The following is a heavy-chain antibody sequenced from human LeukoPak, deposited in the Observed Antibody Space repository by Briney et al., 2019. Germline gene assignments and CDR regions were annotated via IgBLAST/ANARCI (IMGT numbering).Heavy chain of an antibody. Sequence: SETLSLTCAVYGGSFSGYYWSWIRQPPGKGLEWMEEINHSGSTNYNPSLKSRVTISVDTSKNQFSLKLSSVTAADTAVYYCATGYSSGWYFYFQHWGQGSLVSVSS. J-gene: IGHJ1*01. CDR1: GGSFSGYY. V-gene: IGHV4-34*01. D-gene: IGHD6-19*01. CDR2: INHSGST. CDR3: ATGYSSGWYFYFQH.